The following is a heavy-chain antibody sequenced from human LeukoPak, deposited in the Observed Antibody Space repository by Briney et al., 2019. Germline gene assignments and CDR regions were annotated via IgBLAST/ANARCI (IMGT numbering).Heavy chain of an antibody. CDR2: INTNTGNP. D-gene: IGHD2-15*01. CDR3: ARTSGGRLL. J-gene: IGHJ4*02. CDR1: GYTFTIYA. V-gene: IGHV7-4-1*02. Sequence: ASVTVSFKASGYTFTIYAMNWVRQAPGQGLEWMGWINTNTGNPTYAQGFTGRFVFSLDTSDSTAYLQISSLKAEDTAVYYCARTSGGRLLWGQGTLVTVSS.